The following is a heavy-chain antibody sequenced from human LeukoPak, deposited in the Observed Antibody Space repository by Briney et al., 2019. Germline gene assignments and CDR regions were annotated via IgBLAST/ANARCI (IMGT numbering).Heavy chain of an antibody. V-gene: IGHV3-48*02. J-gene: IGHJ4*02. Sequence: GGSLRLSCAASGFTFSSYSMNWVRQAPGKGLEWVSYISSSSSTIYYADSVKGRFTISRDNAKNSLYLQMNSLRDEDTAVYYCARDRYDILTGYYVPDYWGQGTLVTVSS. D-gene: IGHD3-9*01. CDR2: ISSSSSTI. CDR1: GFTFSSYS. CDR3: ARDRYDILTGYYVPDY.